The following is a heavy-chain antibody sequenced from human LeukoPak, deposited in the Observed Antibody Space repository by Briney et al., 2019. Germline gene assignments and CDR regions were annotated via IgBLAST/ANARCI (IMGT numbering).Heavy chain of an antibody. V-gene: IGHV4-59*01. J-gene: IGHJ3*02. CDR3: AREYDYYDSSGPPRTRAFDI. CDR2: IYYSGST. Sequence: SETLSLTCTVSGGSISSYYWSWIRQPPGKGLEWIGYIYYSGSTNYNPSLKSRVTISVDTSKNQFSLKLSSVTAADTAVYYCAREYDYYDSSGPPRTRAFDIWGQGTMVTVSS. CDR1: GGSISSYY. D-gene: IGHD3-22*01.